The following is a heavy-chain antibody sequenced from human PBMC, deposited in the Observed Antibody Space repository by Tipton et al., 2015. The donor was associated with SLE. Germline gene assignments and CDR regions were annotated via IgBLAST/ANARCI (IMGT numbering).Heavy chain of an antibody. CDR2: IYSGGST. J-gene: IGHJ2*01. V-gene: IGHV3-53*04. CDR1: GFTVSSNY. D-gene: IGHD2-15*01. CDR3: ARVGYCSGGSCLYWYFDL. Sequence: VQLVQSGGGLVQPGGSLRLSCAASGFTVSSNYMSWVRRAPGKGLEWVSVIYSGGSTYYADSVKGRFTISRDNSKNTLYLQMNSLRAEDTAVYYCARVGYCSGGSCLYWYFDLWGRGTLVTVSS.